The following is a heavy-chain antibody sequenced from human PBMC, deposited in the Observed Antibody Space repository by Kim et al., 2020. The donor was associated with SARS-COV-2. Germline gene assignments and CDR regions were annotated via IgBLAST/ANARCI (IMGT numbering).Heavy chain of an antibody. CDR3: AKQSRDGYNFNY. D-gene: IGHD5-12*01. CDR2: ISYDGSNK. Sequence: GGSLRLSCAASGFTFSRYGMHWVRQAPGKGLEWVAVISYDGSNKYNADSVKGRFTISRDNSRNTLYLQMNSLRAEDTAVYYCAKQSRDGYNFNYWGQGTLVTVSS. CDR1: GFTFSRYG. J-gene: IGHJ4*02. V-gene: IGHV3-30*18.